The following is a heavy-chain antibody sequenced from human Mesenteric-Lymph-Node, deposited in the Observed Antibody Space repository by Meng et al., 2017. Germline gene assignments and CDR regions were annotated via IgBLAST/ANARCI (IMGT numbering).Heavy chain of an antibody. CDR2: ISGSGGST. D-gene: IGHD5-24*01. V-gene: IGHV3-23*01. CDR3: AKPPADGYNYVDY. J-gene: IGHJ4*02. Sequence: EVQLLESGGGLVQPGGSRRLSCAASGFTFSSYAMSWVRQAPGKGLGWVSTISGSGGSTYYADSVKGRFTISGDNSKNTLYLQMNSLRAEDTAVYYCAKPPADGYNYVDYWGQGTLVTVSS. CDR1: GFTFSSYA.